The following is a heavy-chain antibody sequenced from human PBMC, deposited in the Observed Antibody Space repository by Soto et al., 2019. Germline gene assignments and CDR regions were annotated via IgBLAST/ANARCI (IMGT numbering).Heavy chain of an antibody. Sequence: ASVKVSCKASGYTFTGYYMHWVRQAPGQGLEWMGWINPNSGGTNYAQKFQGWVTMTRDTSISTAYMELSRLRSDDTAVYYCARGPYQLLPSGEQLVPFDYWXQGTLVTVSS. CDR2: INPNSGGT. CDR3: ARGPYQLLPSGEQLVPFDY. CDR1: GYTFTGYY. J-gene: IGHJ4*02. D-gene: IGHD2-2*01. V-gene: IGHV1-2*04.